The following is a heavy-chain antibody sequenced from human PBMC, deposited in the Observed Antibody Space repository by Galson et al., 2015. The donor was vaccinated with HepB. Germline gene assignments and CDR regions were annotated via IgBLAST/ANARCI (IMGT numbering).Heavy chain of an antibody. Sequence: SLRLSCAASGFTFSNAWMSWVRQAPGKGLEWVGRIKSKTDGGTTDYAAPVKGRFTISRDDSKNTLYLQMNSLKTEDTAVYYCTTDGPIAAAGIYYYYYMDVWGKGTTVTVSS. J-gene: IGHJ6*03. CDR3: TTDGPIAAAGIYYYYYMDV. CDR2: IKSKTDGGTT. D-gene: IGHD6-13*01. CDR1: GFTFSNAW. V-gene: IGHV3-15*01.